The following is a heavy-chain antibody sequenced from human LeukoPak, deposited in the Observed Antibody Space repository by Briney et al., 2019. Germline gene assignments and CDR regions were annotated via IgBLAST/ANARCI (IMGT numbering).Heavy chain of an antibody. CDR3: AKGASVVPAAIGY. D-gene: IGHD2-2*01. CDR1: GFTFSSYG. CDR2: ISYDGSDK. V-gene: IGHV3-30*18. Sequence: EGSLRLSCAASGFTFSSYGMHWVRQAPGKGLEWVAVISYDGSDKYYADSVKGRFTISRDNSKNTLYLQMNSLRAEDTAVYYCAKGASVVPAAIGYWGPGTLVTVSS. J-gene: IGHJ4*02.